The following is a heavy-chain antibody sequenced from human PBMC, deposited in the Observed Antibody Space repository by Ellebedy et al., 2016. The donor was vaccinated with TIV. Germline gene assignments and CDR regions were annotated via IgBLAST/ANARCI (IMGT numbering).Heavy chain of an antibody. D-gene: IGHD3-10*01. CDR2: INHSGNT. Sequence: MPSETLSLTCAVSGGSFSGYYWSWIRQPPGKGLEWIGEINHSGNTNYNPSLKSRVTISVDTSKNQFSLKLSSVTAADTAVYYCARRPLWLGYFDYWGQGTLVTVSS. J-gene: IGHJ4*02. CDR1: GGSFSGYY. V-gene: IGHV4-34*01. CDR3: ARRPLWLGYFDY.